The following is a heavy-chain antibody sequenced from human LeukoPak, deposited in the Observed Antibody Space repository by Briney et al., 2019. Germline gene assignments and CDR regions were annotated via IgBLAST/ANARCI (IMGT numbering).Heavy chain of an antibody. Sequence: ASVKVSCKASGGTFSSYAISWVRQAPGQGLEWMGGIIPIFGTANYAQKFQGRVTITTDESTSTAYMELSSLRSEDTAVYYCARYTIPGYSSSWYWFDPWGQGTLVTVSS. CDR1: GGTFSSYA. J-gene: IGHJ5*02. D-gene: IGHD6-13*01. CDR3: ARYTIPGYSSSWYWFDP. CDR2: IIPIFGTA. V-gene: IGHV1-69*05.